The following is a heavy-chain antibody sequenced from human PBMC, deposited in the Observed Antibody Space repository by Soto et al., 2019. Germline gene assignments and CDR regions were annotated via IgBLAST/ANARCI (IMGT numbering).Heavy chain of an antibody. V-gene: IGHV3-15*01. CDR3: TTSLFVLPYYYYYMDV. Sequence: EVQLVESGGGLVKPGGSLRLSCAASGFTFSNAWMSWVRQAPGKGLEWAGRIKSKTDGGTTDYAAPVKGRFTISRDDSKNTLYLQMNSLKTEDTAVYYCTTSLFVLPYYYYYMDVWGKGTTVTVSS. CDR2: IKSKTDGGTT. CDR1: GFTFSNAW. D-gene: IGHD2-21*01. J-gene: IGHJ6*03.